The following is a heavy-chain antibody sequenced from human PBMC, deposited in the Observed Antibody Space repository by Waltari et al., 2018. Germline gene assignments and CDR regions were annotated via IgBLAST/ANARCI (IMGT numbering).Heavy chain of an antibody. CDR1: GFTFSDYY. J-gene: IGHJ6*02. Sequence: QVQLVESGGGLVKPGGSLRLSCAASGFTFSDYYMSWIRQAPGKGLEWVSYISSRGSTIYYADSVKGRFTISRDNAKNSLYLQMNSLRAEDTAVYYCARVYCSSTSCRYYYGMDVWGQGTTVTVSS. CDR3: ARVYCSSTSCRYYYGMDV. CDR2: ISSRGSTI. V-gene: IGHV3-11*01. D-gene: IGHD2-2*01.